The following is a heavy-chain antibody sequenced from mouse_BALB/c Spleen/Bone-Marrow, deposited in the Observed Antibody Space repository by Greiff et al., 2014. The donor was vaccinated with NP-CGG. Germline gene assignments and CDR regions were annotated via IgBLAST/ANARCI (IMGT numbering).Heavy chain of an antibody. CDR3: ARLRDGYSPFAY. Sequence: DVKLQESGGGLVKPGGSLKLSCAASGFTFSSYAMSWVRQTPEKRLEWVATISSGGSYTYYPDSVKGRFTISRDNAKNTLYLQMSSLRSEDTAMYYCARLRDGYSPFAYWGQGTLVTVSA. CDR1: GFTFSSYA. CDR2: ISSGGSYT. V-gene: IGHV5-9-3*01. D-gene: IGHD2-3*01. J-gene: IGHJ3*01.